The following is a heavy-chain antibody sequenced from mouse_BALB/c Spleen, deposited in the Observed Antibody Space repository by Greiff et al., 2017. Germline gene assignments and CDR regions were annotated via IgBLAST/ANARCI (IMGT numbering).Heavy chain of an antibody. Sequence: EVKLVESGGGLVKPGGSLKLSCAASGFTFSSYTMSWVRQTPEKRLEWVATISSGGSYTYYPDSVKGRFTISRDNAKNTLYLQMSSLKSEDTAMYYCTRVGGTSIDYWGQGTTLTVSS. CDR2: ISSGGSYT. V-gene: IGHV5-6-4*01. D-gene: IGHD3-3*01. J-gene: IGHJ2*01. CDR1: GFTFSSYT. CDR3: TRVGGTSIDY.